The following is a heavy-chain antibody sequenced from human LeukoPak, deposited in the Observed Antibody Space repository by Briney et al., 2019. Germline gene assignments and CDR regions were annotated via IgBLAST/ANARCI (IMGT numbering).Heavy chain of an antibody. Sequence: SETPSLTCAVSGGSFNGYSCTWIRQPPGKGLEWIGEIIHSGGTSYNPFLKSRLTISVDTSRKQFSLKLTSVTAADTALYFCARGPLAFRRVAGIFSWGRGTQVTVSS. CDR3: ARGPLAFRRVAGIFS. J-gene: IGHJ5*02. D-gene: IGHD6-19*01. CDR1: GGSFNGYS. V-gene: IGHV4-34*01. CDR2: IIHSGGT.